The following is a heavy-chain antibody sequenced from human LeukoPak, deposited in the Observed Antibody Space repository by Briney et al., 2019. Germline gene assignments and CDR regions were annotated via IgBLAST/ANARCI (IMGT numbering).Heavy chain of an antibody. CDR3: ARRLYSGSYVVAFDI. CDR2: IYHSGST. J-gene: IGHJ3*02. D-gene: IGHD1-26*01. V-gene: IGHV4-30-2*01. Sequence: PSQTLSLTCAVSGGSISSGGYSWSWIRQPPGKGLERIGYIYHSGSTYYNPSLKSRVTISVDTSKNQFSLKLSSVTAADTAVYYCARRLYSGSYVVAFDIWGQGTMVTVSS. CDR1: GGSISSGGYS.